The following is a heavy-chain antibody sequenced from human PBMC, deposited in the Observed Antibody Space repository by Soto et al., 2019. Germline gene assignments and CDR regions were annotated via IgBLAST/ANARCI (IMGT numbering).Heavy chain of an antibody. D-gene: IGHD2-2*01. CDR2: INAGNGNT. V-gene: IGHV1-3*01. CDR3: SRVEYGSSTSCWYNWFDP. Sequence: RQDNKKRLEWVGWINAGNGNTKYSQKFQGRVTITRDTSASTAYMELSSLRSEDTAVYYCSRVEYGSSTSCWYNWFDPWGQGTLVTVSS. J-gene: IGHJ5*02.